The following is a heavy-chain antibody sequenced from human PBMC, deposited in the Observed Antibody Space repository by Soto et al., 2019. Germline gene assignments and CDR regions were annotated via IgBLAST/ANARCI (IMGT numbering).Heavy chain of an antibody. CDR3: ARDSYAMSSFALDV. CDR1: GDSISSGGFP. J-gene: IGHJ6*02. V-gene: IGHV4-30-2*06. D-gene: IGHD2-2*01. Sequence: QLQLQESGSGLVETAQTLSLTCIVSGDSISSGGFPWTWIRQSTGKGLEWIGYVYRTGATSYNPSLASRASISVGTSRNQFSLKLMSVTPADSAVYFCARDSYAMSSFALDVWGRGTAVTVSS. CDR2: VYRTGAT.